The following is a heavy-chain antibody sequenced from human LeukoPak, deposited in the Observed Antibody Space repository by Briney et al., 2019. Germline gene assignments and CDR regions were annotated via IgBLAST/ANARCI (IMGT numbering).Heavy chain of an antibody. CDR2: ISNSGST. J-gene: IGHJ6*04. CDR1: GGSISSHY. V-gene: IGHV4-59*11. Sequence: SETLSLTCTVSGGSISSHYWTWIRQSPVKGLEWIGDISNSGSTSYNPSLKSRVTISIDTSKNQFSLKLSSVTAADTAVYFCARGLRQGSAWSWGPKEKSYQYMDVWGTGTTVIVSS. D-gene: IGHD6-19*01. CDR3: ARGLRQGSAWSWGPKEKSYQYMDV.